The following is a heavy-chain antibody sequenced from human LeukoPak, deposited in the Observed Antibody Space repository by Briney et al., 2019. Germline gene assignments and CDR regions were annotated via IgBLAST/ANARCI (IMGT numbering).Heavy chain of an antibody. J-gene: IGHJ5*02. V-gene: IGHV1-2*02. CDR1: GYTFTDHY. CDR2: INPKSGGT. D-gene: IGHD6-19*01. Sequence: ATVSVSCKASGYTFTDHYIHWVRQAPGQGLEWMGWINPKSGGTVYAQKLQGRVTIKRDTSINTAQIELSRLRSDDTAVYYYAREGIAVTNVNWFDPWGQGTLVTVSS. CDR3: AREGIAVTNVNWFDP.